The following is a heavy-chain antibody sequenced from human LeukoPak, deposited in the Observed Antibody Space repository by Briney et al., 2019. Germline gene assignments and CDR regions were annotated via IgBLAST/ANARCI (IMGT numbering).Heavy chain of an antibody. V-gene: IGHV4-38-2*01. CDR3: ARSVAGSFY. CDR1: GYSISSGYY. J-gene: IGHJ4*02. D-gene: IGHD6-19*01. Sequence: SETLSLTCAVPGYSISSGYYWGWIRQPPGKGLEWIGSIYLSGSTYYNPSLKSRVTISVDTSKNQCSLKLSSVTAADTAVYYCARSVAGSFYWGQGTLVTVSS. CDR2: IYLSGST.